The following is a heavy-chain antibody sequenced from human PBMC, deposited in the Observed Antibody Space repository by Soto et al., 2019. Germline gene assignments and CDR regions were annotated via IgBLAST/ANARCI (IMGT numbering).Heavy chain of an antibody. Sequence: QVQLQQWGAGLLKPSETLSLTCAVYGGYFSGYYWSWIRQPPGKGLEWTGEINHSGSTNYNPSLKSRVTISVDTSKNQFSLKLSSVTAADTDVYYCAIGTWVRSAFDIWCQGTMVTVSS. CDR2: INHSGST. CDR3: AIGTWVRSAFDI. D-gene: IGHD3-10*01. J-gene: IGHJ3*02. CDR1: GGYFSGYY. V-gene: IGHV4-34*01.